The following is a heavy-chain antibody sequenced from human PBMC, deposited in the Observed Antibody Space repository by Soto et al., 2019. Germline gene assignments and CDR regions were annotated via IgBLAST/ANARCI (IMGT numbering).Heavy chain of an antibody. J-gene: IGHJ6*02. CDR2: ISDSGATK. Sequence: GGSLRLSCAASGFTFSNCGMNWVRQTPGKGLEWVSYISDSGATKHYADSVKGRFTISRDNSKNTLYLQMNSLRAEDTAVYYCAKSLGRGSYYYGMAVWGQGTTVTVSS. CDR1: GFTFSNCG. CDR3: AKSLGRGSYYYGMAV. D-gene: IGHD3-10*01. V-gene: IGHV3-23*01.